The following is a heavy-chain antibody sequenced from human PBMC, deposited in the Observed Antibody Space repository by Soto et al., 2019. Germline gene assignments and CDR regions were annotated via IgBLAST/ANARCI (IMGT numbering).Heavy chain of an antibody. CDR3: ARERVLRSGWFAP. D-gene: IGHD1-26*01. CDR1: GDSITSGGYY. J-gene: IGHJ5*02. V-gene: IGHV4-31*03. CDR2: IYFTGSA. Sequence: QVQLRESGPGLVKPSQALSLVCSVSGDSITSGGYYWTWLRQRPGTGLEWIGYIYFTGSAYYNPSLKSRMTMSVDTSKNQFSLRLSSVTAADTAFYYCARERVLRSGWFAPWGQGTLVTVSS.